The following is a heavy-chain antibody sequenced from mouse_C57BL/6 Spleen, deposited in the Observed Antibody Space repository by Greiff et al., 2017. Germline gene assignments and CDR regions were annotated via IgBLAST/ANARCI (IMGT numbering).Heavy chain of an antibody. CDR1: GFNIKDDY. Sequence: LVESGAELVRPGASVKLSCTASGFNIKDDYMHWVKQRPEQGLEWIGWIDPENGDTEYASKFQGKATITADTSSNTAYLQLSSLTSEDTAVYYCTTLYDYDGGGYWGQGTTLTVSS. V-gene: IGHV14-4*01. CDR2: IDPENGDT. D-gene: IGHD2-4*01. CDR3: TTLYDYDGGGY. J-gene: IGHJ2*01.